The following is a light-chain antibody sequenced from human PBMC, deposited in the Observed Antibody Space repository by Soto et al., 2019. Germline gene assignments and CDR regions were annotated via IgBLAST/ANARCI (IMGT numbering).Light chain of an antibody. CDR2: EVS. V-gene: IGLV2-8*01. CDR3: SSYAGSNNFRV. J-gene: IGLJ1*01. Sequence: QSVLTQPPSASGSPGQSVTISCTGTSSDVGAYNYVSWYQQYPGKAPKLVIYEVSKRPSGVPARFSGSKSGNTASLTVSGLQADDEADYYCSSYAGSNNFRVFGTGTKLTVL. CDR1: SSDVGAYNY.